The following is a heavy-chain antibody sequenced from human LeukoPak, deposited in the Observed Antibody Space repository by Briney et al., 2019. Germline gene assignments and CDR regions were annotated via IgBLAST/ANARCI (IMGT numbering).Heavy chain of an antibody. Sequence: ASETLSLTCTVSGGSISSGGYYWSWIRQHPGKGLEWIGYIYYSGSTYYNPSLKSRVTISVDTSKNQFSLKLSSVTAADTAVYYCARALLGGGSLDYWGQGTLVTVSS. D-gene: IGHD2-15*01. V-gene: IGHV4-31*03. CDR2: IYYSGST. CDR3: ARALLGGGSLDY. J-gene: IGHJ4*02. CDR1: GGSISSGGYY.